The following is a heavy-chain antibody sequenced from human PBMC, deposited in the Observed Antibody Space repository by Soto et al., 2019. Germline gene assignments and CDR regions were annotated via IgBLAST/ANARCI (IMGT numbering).Heavy chain of an antibody. V-gene: IGHV3-30*18. CDR3: AKTTVAGIVDY. CDR2: ISYDGSNK. J-gene: IGHJ4*02. CDR1: GFTFSSYG. D-gene: IGHD6-19*01. Sequence: QVQLVESGGGVVQPGRYLRLSCAASGFTFSSYGMHWVRQAPGKGLEWVAVISYDGSNKYYADSVKGRFTISRDNSKNTLYLQMNSLRAEDTAVYYCAKTTVAGIVDYWGQGTLVTVSS.